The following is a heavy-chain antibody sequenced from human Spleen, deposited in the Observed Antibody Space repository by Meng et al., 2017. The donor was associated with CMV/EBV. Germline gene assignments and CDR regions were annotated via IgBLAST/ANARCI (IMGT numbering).Heavy chain of an antibody. D-gene: IGHD6-13*01. J-gene: IGHJ1*01. V-gene: IGHV1-18*01. CDR3: ARDQQLIPAEYFQH. CDR2: TSAYNGNT. CDR1: GYRCTRYG. Sequence: KSYGYRCTRYGRSWVRQAPGQGPEWMGWTSAYNGNTIYAQKFQGRVTMTTDTSTSTAYLELRSLRSDDTAVYYCARDQQLIPAEYFQHWGPGTLVTVSS.